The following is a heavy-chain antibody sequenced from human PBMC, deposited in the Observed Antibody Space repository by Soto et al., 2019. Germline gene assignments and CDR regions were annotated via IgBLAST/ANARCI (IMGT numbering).Heavy chain of an antibody. D-gene: IGHD5-12*01. V-gene: IGHV1-69*13. CDR3: ARDWDGYNSFDY. CDR1: GGTFSSYA. CDR2: IIPIFGTA. Sequence: ASVKFSFKSSGGTFSSYAISWVRQAPGQGLEWMGGIIPIFGTANYAQKFQGRVTITADESTSTAYMELSSLRSEDTAVYYCARDWDGYNSFDYWGQGTLVTVSS. J-gene: IGHJ4*02.